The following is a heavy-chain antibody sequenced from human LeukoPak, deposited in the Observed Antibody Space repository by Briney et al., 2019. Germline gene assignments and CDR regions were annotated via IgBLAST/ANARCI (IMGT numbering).Heavy chain of an antibody. D-gene: IGHD4-23*01. Sequence: SQTLSLTCTVSGGSISSGSYYWSWIRQPAGKGLEWIGRIYTSGSTNYNPSLKSRVTISVDTSKNQFSLKLSSVTAAETAVYYCARDPYGGNSAFRPSNAFDIWGQGTMVTVSS. V-gene: IGHV4-61*02. CDR1: GGSISSGSYY. J-gene: IGHJ3*02. CDR3: ARDPYGGNSAFRPSNAFDI. CDR2: IYTSGST.